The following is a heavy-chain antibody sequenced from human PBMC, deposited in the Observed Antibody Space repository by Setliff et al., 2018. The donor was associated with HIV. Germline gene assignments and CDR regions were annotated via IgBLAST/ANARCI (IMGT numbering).Heavy chain of an antibody. D-gene: IGHD4-17*01. J-gene: IGHJ1*01. Sequence: GESLKISCRGSGYSFTNYWIGWVRQKPGKGLEWMGIIYPGDSDTRYSPSFQGQVTISADKSISAAYLQWSSLKASDTAIYYCATSDYGGNSGHFQLWGQGTLVTVSS. CDR2: IYPGDSDT. V-gene: IGHV5-51*01. CDR3: ATSDYGGNSGHFQL. CDR1: GYSFTNYW.